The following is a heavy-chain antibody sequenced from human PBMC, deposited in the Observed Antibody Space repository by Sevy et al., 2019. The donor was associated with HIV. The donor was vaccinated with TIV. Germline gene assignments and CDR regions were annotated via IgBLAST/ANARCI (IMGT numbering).Heavy chain of an antibody. CDR1: GFTVSSNY. J-gene: IGHJ6*02. CDR3: ARGVTMIVATPYYYYGMDV. CDR2: IYSGGST. Sequence: GGSLRLSCAASGFTVSSNYMSWVRQAPGKGLEWVSVIYSGGSTYYADSVKGRFTISRGNSKNTLYLQMNSLRAEDTAVYYCARGVTMIVATPYYYYGMDVWGQGTTVTVSS. D-gene: IGHD3-22*01. V-gene: IGHV3-53*01.